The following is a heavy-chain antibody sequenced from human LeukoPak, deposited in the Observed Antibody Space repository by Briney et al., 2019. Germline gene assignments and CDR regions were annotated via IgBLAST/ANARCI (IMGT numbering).Heavy chain of an antibody. D-gene: IGHD3-10*01. Sequence: PGGSLRLSCAASGFTFSSYAMSWVRQATGKGLEWVSAISGSGGSTYYADSVKGRFTISRDNSKNTLYLQMNSLRAEDTAVYYCAKGQKYYYGSGSYKFAEYFQHWGQGTLVTVSS. J-gene: IGHJ1*01. CDR1: GFTFSSYA. CDR2: ISGSGGST. CDR3: AKGQKYYYGSGSYKFAEYFQH. V-gene: IGHV3-23*01.